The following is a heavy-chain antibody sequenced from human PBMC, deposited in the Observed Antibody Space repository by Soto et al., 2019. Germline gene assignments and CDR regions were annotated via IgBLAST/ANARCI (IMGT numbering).Heavy chain of an antibody. D-gene: IGHD4-17*01. V-gene: IGHV4-31*03. J-gene: IGHJ5*02. CDR1: GGSISSGGYY. CDR2: IYYSGST. Sequence: PSETLSLTCTVSGGSISSGGYYWSWIRQHPGKGLEWIGYIYYSGSTYYNPSLKSRVTISVDTSKNQFSLKLSSVTAADTAVYYCASFGDYLGGARRNWFDPWGQGTLVTVSS. CDR3: ASFGDYLGGARRNWFDP.